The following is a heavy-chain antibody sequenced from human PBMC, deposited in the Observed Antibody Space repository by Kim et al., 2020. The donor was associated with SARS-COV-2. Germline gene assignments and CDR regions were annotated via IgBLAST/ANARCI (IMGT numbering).Heavy chain of an antibody. D-gene: IGHD2-21*02. CDR3: AKDRAYCGGDCSALKYYYYYGMDV. Sequence: GGSLRLSCAASGFTFSSYAMSWVRQAPGKGLEWVSAISGSGGSTYYADSVKGRFTISRDNSKNTLYLQMNSLRAEDTAVYYCAKDRAYCGGDCSALKYYYYYGMDVWGQGTTVTVSS. J-gene: IGHJ6*02. V-gene: IGHV3-23*01. CDR2: ISGSGGST. CDR1: GFTFSSYA.